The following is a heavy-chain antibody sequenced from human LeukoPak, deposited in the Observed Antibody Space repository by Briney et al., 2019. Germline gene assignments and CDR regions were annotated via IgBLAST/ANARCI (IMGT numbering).Heavy chain of an antibody. J-gene: IGHJ4*02. CDR1: GFIFSGYA. Sequence: GGSLRLSCAASGFIFSGYAMSWVRQAPGKGLEWVSTISGAGGTTYFTDSVRGRFTISRDTSKNTLYLQMNSLRAEDTAVYYCGRDLGGRSGYWGQGTLVTVSS. CDR2: ISGAGGTT. V-gene: IGHV3-23*01. CDR3: GRDLGGRSGY. D-gene: IGHD1-26*01.